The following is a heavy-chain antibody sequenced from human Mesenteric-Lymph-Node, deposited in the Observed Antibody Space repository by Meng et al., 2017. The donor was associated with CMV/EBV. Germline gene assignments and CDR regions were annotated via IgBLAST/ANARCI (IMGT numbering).Heavy chain of an antibody. CDR2: ISSSGSTI. J-gene: IGHJ6*02. V-gene: IGHV3-11*04. CDR1: GFTFSDYY. D-gene: IGHD2-15*01. CDR3: ARDQVRIPYGMDV. Sequence: LSLTCAASGFTFSDYYMSWIRQAPGKGLEWVSYISSSGSTIYYADSVKGRFTISRDNAKNSLYLQMNSLRAEDTAVYYCARDQVRIPYGMDVWGQGTTVTVSS.